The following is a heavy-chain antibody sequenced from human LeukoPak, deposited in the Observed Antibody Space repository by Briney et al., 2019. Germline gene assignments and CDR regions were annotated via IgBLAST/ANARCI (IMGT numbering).Heavy chain of an antibody. CDR2: MNPNSGNT. D-gene: IGHD2-15*01. V-gene: IGHV1-8*01. Sequence: ASVKVSCKASGYTFTSYDINWVRQATGQGLEWMGWMNPNSGNTGYAQKFQGRVTMTRNTSISTVYMELSSLRSEDTAVYYCARAAYCSGGSCYWEPDYWGQGTLVTVSS. J-gene: IGHJ4*02. CDR3: ARAAYCSGGSCYWEPDY. CDR1: GYTFTSYD.